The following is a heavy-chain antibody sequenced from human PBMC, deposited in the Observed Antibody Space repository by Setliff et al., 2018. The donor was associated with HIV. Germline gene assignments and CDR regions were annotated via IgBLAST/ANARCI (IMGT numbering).Heavy chain of an antibody. CDR1: GFTFGDYA. CDR3: ARDDLGPDDAFDI. J-gene: IGHJ3*02. Sequence: PGGSLRLSCTASGFTFGDYAMTWFRQAPGKGLEWVGLIRRKVYGGTTEYAASVKGRFTISRDDSKSIAYLQMNSLKTEDTAVYYCARDDLGPDDAFDIWGQGTLVTVSS. V-gene: IGHV3-49*03. CDR2: IRRKVYGGTT. D-gene: IGHD7-27*01.